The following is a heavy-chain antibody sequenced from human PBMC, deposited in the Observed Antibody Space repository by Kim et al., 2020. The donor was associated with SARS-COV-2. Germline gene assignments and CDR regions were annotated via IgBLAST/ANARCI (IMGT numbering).Heavy chain of an antibody. CDR1: GFTFSDYY. Sequence: GGSLRLSCAASGFTFSDYYMSWIRQAPGKGLEWVSYISSSGSTIYYADSVKGRFTISRDNAKNSLYLQMNSLRAEDTAVYYCARDHYDFWSGYSNFDYWGQGTLVTVSS. J-gene: IGHJ4*02. CDR2: ISSSGSTI. D-gene: IGHD3-3*01. CDR3: ARDHYDFWSGYSNFDY. V-gene: IGHV3-11*01.